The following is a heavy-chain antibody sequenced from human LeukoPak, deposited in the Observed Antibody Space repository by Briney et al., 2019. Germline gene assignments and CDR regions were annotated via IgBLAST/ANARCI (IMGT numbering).Heavy chain of an antibody. Sequence: PSETLSLTCTVSGVSISSSNSYWGWIRQPPGKGLEWIGSIYYSGNTYYNASLKSQVSISIDTSKNQFSLRLTSVTAADTAVYYCAAGELLRAYYFDYWGQGTLVTVSS. CDR3: AAGELLRAYYFDY. D-gene: IGHD3-10*01. J-gene: IGHJ4*02. CDR1: GVSISSSNSY. V-gene: IGHV4-39*01. CDR2: IYYSGNT.